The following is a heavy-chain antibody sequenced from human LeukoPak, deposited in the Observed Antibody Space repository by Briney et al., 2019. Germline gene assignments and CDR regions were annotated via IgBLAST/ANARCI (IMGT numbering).Heavy chain of an antibody. V-gene: IGHV3-9*01. J-gene: IGHJ4*02. CDR1: GFTFDDYA. CDR3: ARAVGALDN. D-gene: IGHD1-26*01. CDR2: ISWNSGSI. Sequence: GGSLRLSCAASGFTFDDYAMHWVRQAPGKGLEWVSGISWNSGSIGYADSVKGRFTISRDNAKNSLYLQMNSLRAEDAAVYYCARAVGALDNWGQGTLVTVSS.